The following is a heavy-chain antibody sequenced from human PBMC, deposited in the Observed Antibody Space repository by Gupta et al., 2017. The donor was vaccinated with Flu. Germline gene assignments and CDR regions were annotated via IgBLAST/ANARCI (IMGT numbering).Heavy chain of an antibody. D-gene: IGHD6-13*01. V-gene: IGHV1-2*02. J-gene: IGHJ6*02. Sequence: QVQLVQSGAEVKKPGASVKVSCKASGYTFTGYYMHWVRQAPGQGLEWMGWINPNSGVTNYAQKFQGRVTMTRDTSISTAYMELSRLRSDDTAVYYCATCQKNSSSCYYYGMDVWGQGTTVTVSS. CDR3: ATCQKNSSSCYYYGMDV. CDR1: GYTFTGYY. CDR2: INPNSGVT.